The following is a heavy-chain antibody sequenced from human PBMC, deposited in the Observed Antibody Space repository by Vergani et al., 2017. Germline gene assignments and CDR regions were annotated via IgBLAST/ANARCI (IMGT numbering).Heavy chain of an antibody. D-gene: IGHD2-2*01. J-gene: IGHJ5*02. CDR1: GGSFSGYY. Sequence: QVQLQQWGAGLLKPSETLALTCAVYGGSFSGYYWSWIRQPPGKGLEWIGEINHSGSTNYNPSLKSRVTISVDTSKNQFSLKLSSVTAADTAVYYCARGRARXCSSTSCMRWFDPWGQGTLVTVSS. CDR2: INHSGST. V-gene: IGHV4-34*01. CDR3: ARGRARXCSSTSCMRWFDP.